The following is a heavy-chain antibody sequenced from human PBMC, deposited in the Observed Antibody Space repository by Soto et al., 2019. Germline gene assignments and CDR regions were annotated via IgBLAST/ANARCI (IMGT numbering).Heavy chain of an antibody. CDR3: AKALRGGDYYDTSGPDY. V-gene: IGHV3-73*01. CDR1: GFSFSDHY. CDR2: IRSKANSYAT. J-gene: IGHJ4*02. D-gene: IGHD3-22*01. Sequence: GGSLRLSCVASGFSFSDHYMDWVRQAPGKGLEWVGRIRSKANSYATAYAASVKGRFTISRDDSKNTAYLQMNSLRAEDTAVYYCAKALRGGDYYDTSGPDYWGQGTLVTVSS.